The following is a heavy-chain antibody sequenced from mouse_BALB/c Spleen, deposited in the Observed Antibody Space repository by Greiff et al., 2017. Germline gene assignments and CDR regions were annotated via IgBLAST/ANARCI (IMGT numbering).Heavy chain of an antibody. CDR3: ARDHGYYPDYYAMDY. V-gene: IGHV2-6-7*01. J-gene: IGHJ4*01. D-gene: IGHD2-3*01. Sequence: VKLVESGPGLVAPSQSLSITCTVSGFSLTGYGVNWVRQPPGKGLEWLGMIWGDGSTDYNSALKSRLSISKDNSKSQVFLKMNSLQTDDTARYYCARDHGYYPDYYAMDYWGQGTSVTVSS. CDR2: IWGDGST. CDR1: GFSLTGYG.